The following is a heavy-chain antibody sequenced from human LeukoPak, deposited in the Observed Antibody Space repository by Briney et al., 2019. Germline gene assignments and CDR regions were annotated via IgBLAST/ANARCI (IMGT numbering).Heavy chain of an antibody. D-gene: IGHD3-9*01. CDR2: ISVGHST. V-gene: IGHV3-23*01. CDR1: GFTFSNYA. Sequence: PGGSLRLSCVASGFTFSNYAMNWVRQTPGKGLDWVSPISVGHSTNYADSVKGRYTISRDNTKNTLYLLMNSLSAEDTALYYCAKVPTYLNILTGFPFDVWGQGTMVTVSS. J-gene: IGHJ3*01. CDR3: AKVPTYLNILTGFPFDV.